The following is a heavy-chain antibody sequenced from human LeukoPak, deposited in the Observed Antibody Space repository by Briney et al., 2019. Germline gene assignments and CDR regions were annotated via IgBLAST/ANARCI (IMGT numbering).Heavy chain of an antibody. CDR2: INPNSGGT. CDR1: GYTFTSYG. J-gene: IGHJ4*02. D-gene: IGHD4-23*01. Sequence: GASVKVSCKASGYTFTSYGISWVRQAPGQGLEWMGWINPNSGGTNYAQKFQGRVTMTRDTSISTAYMELSRLRSDDTAVYYCAREDYGGNCYFDYWGQGTLVTVSS. V-gene: IGHV1-2*02. CDR3: AREDYGGNCYFDY.